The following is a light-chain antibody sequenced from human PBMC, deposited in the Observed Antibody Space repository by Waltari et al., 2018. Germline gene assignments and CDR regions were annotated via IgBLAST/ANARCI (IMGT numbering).Light chain of an antibody. CDR1: QSVRNSN. V-gene: IGKV3-20*01. CDR2: SAS. Sequence: EIVLTQSPGTLSLSPGERATLPCRASQSVRNSNLGWYQQNPGQAPRLLIYSASTRATGIPDRFSGSGSGMDFTLTISRLEPEDFAVYYCHHYGSSPPITFSGGTKVEIK. CDR3: HHYGSSPPIT. J-gene: IGKJ4*01.